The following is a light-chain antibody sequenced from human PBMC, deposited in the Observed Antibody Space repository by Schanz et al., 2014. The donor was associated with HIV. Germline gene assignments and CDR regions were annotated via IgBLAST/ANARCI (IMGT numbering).Light chain of an antibody. J-gene: IGLJ2*01. CDR2: EVN. V-gene: IGLV2-8*01. CDR1: SSDVGDYNY. CDR3: CSYAGSSTFVV. Sequence: QSVLTQPPSASGSPGQSVAISCTGTSSDVGDYNYVSWYQQHPGKAPKLIIYEVNKRPSGVPDRFSGSKSGNTASLTISGLQAEDEADYYCCSYAGSSTFVVFGGGTKLTVL.